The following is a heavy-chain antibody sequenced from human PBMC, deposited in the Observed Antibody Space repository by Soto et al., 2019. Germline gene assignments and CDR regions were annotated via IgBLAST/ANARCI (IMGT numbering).Heavy chain of an antibody. CDR3: AEGGYCSGGSCYLGRDWFDP. V-gene: IGHV1-69*01. J-gene: IGHJ5*02. D-gene: IGHD2-15*01. CDR2: IIPISGTA. CDR1: GGTFSSYA. Sequence: QVQLVQSGAEVKKPGSSVKVSCKASGGTFSSYAISWVRQAPGQGLEWMGGIIPISGTANYAQKFQGRVTITADESTSTAYMELSSLRSEDTAVYYCAEGGYCSGGSCYLGRDWFDPWGQGTLVTVSS.